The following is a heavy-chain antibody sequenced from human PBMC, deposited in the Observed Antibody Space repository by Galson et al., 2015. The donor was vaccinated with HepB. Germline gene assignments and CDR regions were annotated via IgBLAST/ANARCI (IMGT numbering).Heavy chain of an antibody. D-gene: IGHD5/OR15-5a*01. Sequence: QSGAEVKKPGESLKISCKGSGYSFTNYWIGWVRQMPGKGLEWMGFIYPDNSDTRYSPSFQGQVSISADKSISAAYLQWSSLKASDSAMYYCAALRSFSHSFDIWGQGTLVTVSS. CDR1: GYSFTNYW. J-gene: IGHJ3*02. V-gene: IGHV5-51*01. CDR2: IYPDNSDT. CDR3: AALRSFSHSFDI.